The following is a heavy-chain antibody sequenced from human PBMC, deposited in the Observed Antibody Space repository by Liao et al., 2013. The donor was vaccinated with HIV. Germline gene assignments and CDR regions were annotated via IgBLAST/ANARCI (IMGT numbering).Heavy chain of an antibody. CDR3: ARGDYYDSSGYGPSN. J-gene: IGHJ4*02. Sequence: QVQLQESGSGLVRPSETLSLTCSVSGGSISSYYWSWIRQPPGKGLEWIGEIRHSGSTNYNPSLKSRVTISVDTSKKQFSLKLSSVTAADTAVYYCARGDYYDSSGYGPSNWGQGTLVTVSS. D-gene: IGHD3-22*01. CDR2: IRHSGST. V-gene: IGHV4-59*08. CDR1: GGSISSYY.